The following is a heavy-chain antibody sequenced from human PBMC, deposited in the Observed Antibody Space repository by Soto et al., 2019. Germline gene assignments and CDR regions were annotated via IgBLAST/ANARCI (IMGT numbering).Heavy chain of an antibody. CDR2: IYHSGST. CDR3: ARASVGVVSNYPDNSHYYYYYMDV. J-gene: IGHJ6*03. Sequence: SETLSLTCAVSSGSISSSNWWSWVRQPPGKGLEWIGEIYHSGSTNYNPSLKSRVTISVDKSKNQFSLKLSSVTAADTAVYYCARASVGVVSNYPDNSHYYYYYMDVWGKGTTVTVAS. V-gene: IGHV4-4*02. D-gene: IGHD3-3*01. CDR1: SGSISSSNW.